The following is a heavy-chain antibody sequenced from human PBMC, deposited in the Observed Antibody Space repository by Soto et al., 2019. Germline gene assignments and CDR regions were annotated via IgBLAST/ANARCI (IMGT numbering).Heavy chain of an antibody. CDR2: ISYDGSNK. J-gene: IGHJ4*02. CDR1: GFTFSSYA. CDR3: ARDSHYDNLTGYYNYFDY. Sequence: QVQLVESGGGVVQPGRSLRLSCAASGFTFSSYAMHWVRQAPGKGLEWVAVISYDGSNKYYADSVKGRFTISRDNSKNTRFLPMNRMTAENTAVYYSARDSHYDNLTGYYNYFDYWGQGTLVTVSS. V-gene: IGHV3-30-3*01. D-gene: IGHD3-9*01.